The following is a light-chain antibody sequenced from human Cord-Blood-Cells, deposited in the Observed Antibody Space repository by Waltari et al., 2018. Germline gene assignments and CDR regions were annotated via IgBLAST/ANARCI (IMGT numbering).Light chain of an antibody. J-gene: IGKJ4*01. CDR1: QSISSY. V-gene: IGKV1-39*01. CDR3: QQSYSTMLT. Sequence: DIQMTHSPCPLSASVGARVTITCRASQSISSYLNWYQQKPGKAPKLLIYAASSLQSGVPSRFSGSGSGTDFTLTISSLQPEDFATYYCQQSYSTMLTFGGGTKVEIK. CDR2: AAS.